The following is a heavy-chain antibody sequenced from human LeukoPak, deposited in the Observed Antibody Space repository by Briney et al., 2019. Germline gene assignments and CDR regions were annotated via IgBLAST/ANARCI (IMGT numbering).Heavy chain of an antibody. D-gene: IGHD6-19*01. Sequence: GGSLRLSCAASGFTFSSYSMNWVRQAPGKGLEWVSSINSSSSYIYYADSVKGRFTISRDNAKNSLYLQMNSLRAEDTAVYYCATLPPVAGVDYWGQGTLVTVSS. J-gene: IGHJ4*02. V-gene: IGHV3-21*01. CDR2: INSSSSYI. CDR1: GFTFSSYS. CDR3: ATLPPVAGVDY.